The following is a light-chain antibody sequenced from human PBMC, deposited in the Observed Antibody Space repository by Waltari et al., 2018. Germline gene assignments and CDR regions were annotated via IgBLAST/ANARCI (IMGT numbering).Light chain of an antibody. V-gene: IGKV3-15*01. Sequence: EIVMTQSPAALSVSPGERATLSCRASQSVSSNLAWYQHKPGQPPRLLISGASTRATGVPARFSGSGSGTEFTLTISSLQSEDSAIYYCQQYNTWPPSTFGHGTKLEIK. CDR2: GAS. J-gene: IGKJ2*02. CDR3: QQYNTWPPST. CDR1: QSVSSN.